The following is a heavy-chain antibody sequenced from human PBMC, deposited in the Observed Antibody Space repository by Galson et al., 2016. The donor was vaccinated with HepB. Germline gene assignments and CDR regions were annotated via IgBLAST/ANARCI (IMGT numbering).Heavy chain of an antibody. Sequence: SLRLSCATSDHTFEDYAMHWVRQVPGKGLEWVSGISWDSGNIGYGDSVKGRFVISRDNAEKSLYLQMSGLRTEDTAVYFCARASLIGEICDSWGRGTLVTVS. D-gene: IGHD3-16*01. CDR1: DHTFEDYA. CDR3: ARASLIGEICDS. V-gene: IGHV3-9*01. J-gene: IGHJ4*02. CDR2: ISWDSGNI.